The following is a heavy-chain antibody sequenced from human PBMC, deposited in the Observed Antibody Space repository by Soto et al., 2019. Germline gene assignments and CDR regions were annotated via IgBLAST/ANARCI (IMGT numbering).Heavy chain of an antibody. CDR3: ARAFYYDSSGYYTFDI. CDR2: IYYSGST. V-gene: IGHV4-59*01. CDR1: GGSISSYY. D-gene: IGHD3-22*01. J-gene: IGHJ3*02. Sequence: SETLSLTCTVSGGSISSYYWSWIRQPPGKGLEWIGYIYYSGSTNYNPSLKSRVTISVDTSKNQFSLKLSSVTAADTAVYYCARAFYYDSSGYYTFDIWGQGTMVTVSS.